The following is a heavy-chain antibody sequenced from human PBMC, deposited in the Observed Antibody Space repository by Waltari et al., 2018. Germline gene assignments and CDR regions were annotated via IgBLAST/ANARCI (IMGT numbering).Heavy chain of an antibody. CDR2: ISDSGTT. Sequence: QVQLQESGPGLVKPSETLSLTCSVSDDSISNYYWSWIRQPPGKGLEWIACISDSGTTSYNPSLQSRVTMSLDTTRNQISLKLYSVTAADTAVYYCARHVRETIRGLYYFYGVGVWGRGTTVTVSS. CDR1: DDSISNYY. CDR3: ARHVRETIRGLYYFYGVGV. D-gene: IGHD3-10*01. V-gene: IGHV4-59*08. J-gene: IGHJ6*02.